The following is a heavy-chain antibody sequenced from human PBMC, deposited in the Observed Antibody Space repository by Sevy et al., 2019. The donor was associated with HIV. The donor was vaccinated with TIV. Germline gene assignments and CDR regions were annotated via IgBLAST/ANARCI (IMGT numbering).Heavy chain of an antibody. D-gene: IGHD3-3*01. V-gene: IGHV3-23*01. CDR3: SKAPLQFFWSGYFTEYSFDY. CDR2: ISGSGGST. CDR1: GFTFSSYA. J-gene: IGHJ4*02. Sequence: GGSLRLSCAASGFTFSSYAMSWVRQAPGKGLEWVSAISGSGGSTYYADSVKGRFTLSRDNSKNTLYLQMNSMRAEDTAVYYCSKAPLQFFWSGYFTEYSFDYWGQGTLVTVSS.